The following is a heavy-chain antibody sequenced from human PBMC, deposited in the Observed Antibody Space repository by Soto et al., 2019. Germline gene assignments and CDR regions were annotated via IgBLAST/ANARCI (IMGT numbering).Heavy chain of an antibody. Sequence: ASVKVSCKASGYTFTNYYMHWVRQAPGQGLEWMGIVNPTGGETTYAQKFLGRATISRDTSAGTPYMELSSLRSEDTAVYYCARAYYYDSSGYYDFDYWGQGTLVTVSS. CDR1: GYTFTNYY. J-gene: IGHJ4*02. V-gene: IGHV1-46*01. CDR2: VNPTGGET. CDR3: ARAYYYDSSGYYDFDY. D-gene: IGHD3-22*01.